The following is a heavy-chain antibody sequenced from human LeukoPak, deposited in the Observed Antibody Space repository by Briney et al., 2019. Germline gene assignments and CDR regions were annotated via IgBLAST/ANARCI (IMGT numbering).Heavy chain of an antibody. V-gene: IGHV4-30-2*01. CDR3: ARGHPIKGYGMDV. CDR1: GGSISSGGYS. J-gene: IGHJ6*02. CDR2: IYHSGST. Sequence: SETLSLTCAVSGGSISSGGYSWSWIRQPLGKGLEWIGYIYHSGSTYYNPSLKSRVTISVDRSKNQFSLKLSSVTAADTAVYYCARGHPIKGYGMDVWGQGTTVTVSS. D-gene: IGHD2-21*01.